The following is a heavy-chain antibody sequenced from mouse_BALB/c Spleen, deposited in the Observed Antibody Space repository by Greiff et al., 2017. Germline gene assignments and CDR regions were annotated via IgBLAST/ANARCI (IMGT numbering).Heavy chain of an antibody. J-gene: IGHJ2*01. CDR1: GYAFTNHL. CDR2: INPGSGGT. CDR3: ARFLIYFDY. Sequence: QVQLQQSGAELVRPGTSVKVSCKASGYAFTNHLIEWVKQRPGQGLEWIGVINPGSGGTNYNEKFKGKATLTVDKSSCTAFMHLNSLTSEDSAVYYCARFLIYFDYWGQGTTLTVSS. V-gene: IGHV1-54*01.